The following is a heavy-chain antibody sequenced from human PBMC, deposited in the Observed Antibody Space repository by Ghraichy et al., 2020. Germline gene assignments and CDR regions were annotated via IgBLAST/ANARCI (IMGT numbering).Heavy chain of an antibody. CDR3: ARNTVYGDPPTLSYYGMDV. CDR2: INLGGHT. J-gene: IGHJ6*02. CDR1: GGSLSGYY. D-gene: IGHD4-17*01. V-gene: IGHV4-34*01. Sequence: SETLSLTCAVYGGSLSGYYWSWIRQPPGQGLEWIGEINLGGHTNYNPSLKSRVTTSIDTSNNEFLLKRRSVTAADTAVYYFARNTVYGDPPTLSYYGMDVWGQGTTVTVSS.